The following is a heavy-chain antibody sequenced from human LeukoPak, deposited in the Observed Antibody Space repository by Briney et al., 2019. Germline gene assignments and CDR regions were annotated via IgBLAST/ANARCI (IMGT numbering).Heavy chain of an antibody. Sequence: SVKVSCKASGFTFANSGMRWVRQARGQRLEWIGWIVVGSGDTNYAQKLQERVSLTRDLSTSTAYLELRSLRSDDTAVYYCVADKYCSGDSCYFYYYDMDVWGQGTTVTVSS. J-gene: IGHJ6*02. D-gene: IGHD2-15*01. V-gene: IGHV1-58*02. CDR1: GFTFANSG. CDR2: IVVGSGDT. CDR3: VADKYCSGDSCYFYYYDMDV.